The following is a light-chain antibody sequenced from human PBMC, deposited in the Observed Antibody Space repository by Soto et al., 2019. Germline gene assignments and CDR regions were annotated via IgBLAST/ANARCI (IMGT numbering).Light chain of an antibody. Sequence: ETVMTQSPGTLSVSPGETVTVSCRASQSVSSNVAWYQQKPGQAPRLLMYATSTRATGIPARFSGSGSGTEFTLTISSLEFEDFAVYSCRQYNNLYTFGQGTKVDIK. CDR3: RQYNNLYT. CDR1: QSVSSN. J-gene: IGKJ2*01. CDR2: ATS. V-gene: IGKV3-15*01.